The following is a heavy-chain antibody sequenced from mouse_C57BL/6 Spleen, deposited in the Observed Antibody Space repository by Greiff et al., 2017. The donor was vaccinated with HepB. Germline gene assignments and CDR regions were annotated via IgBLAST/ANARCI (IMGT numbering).Heavy chain of an antibody. CDR3: ARSYYGSSPWYFDV. CDR2: IDPSDSYT. CDR1: GYTFTSYW. D-gene: IGHD1-1*01. Sequence: QVQLKQPGAELVKPGASVKLSCKASGYTFTSYWMQWVKQRPGQGLEWIGEIDPSDSYTNYNQKFKGKATLTVDTSSSPAYMQLSSLTSEDSAVYYCARSYYGSSPWYFDVWGTGTTVTVSS. V-gene: IGHV1-50*01. J-gene: IGHJ1*03.